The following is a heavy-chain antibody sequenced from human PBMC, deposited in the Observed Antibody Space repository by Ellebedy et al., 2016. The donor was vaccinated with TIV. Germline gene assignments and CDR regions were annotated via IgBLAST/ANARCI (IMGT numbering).Heavy chain of an antibody. J-gene: IGHJ4*02. CDR1: GGSISRDC. D-gene: IGHD3-16*01. V-gene: IGHV4-59*01. CDR2: IYYSGST. CDR3: ARDWGRAAVL. Sequence: GSLRLSXTVSGGSISRDCWSWIRQSPGKGLEWIGYIYYSGSTNYNPSLKSRVTISVDTSKNQFSLRLSSVTAADTAVYDCARDWGRAAVLWGQGTLVTVSS.